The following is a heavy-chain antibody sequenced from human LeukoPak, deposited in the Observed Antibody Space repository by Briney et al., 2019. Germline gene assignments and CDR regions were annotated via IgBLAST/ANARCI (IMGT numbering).Heavy chain of an antibody. D-gene: IGHD2-15*01. V-gene: IGHV4-59*06. CDR1: GGSISSYY. CDR3: ARGGGYCSGGSCYAYWYFDY. CDR2: IYYSGST. Sequence: SETLSLTCTVSGGSISSYYWSWIRQHPGKGLEWIGYIYYSGSTYYNPSLKSRVTISVDTSKNQFSLKLSSVTAADTAVYYCARGGGYCSGGSCYAYWYFDYWGQGTLVTVSS. J-gene: IGHJ4*02.